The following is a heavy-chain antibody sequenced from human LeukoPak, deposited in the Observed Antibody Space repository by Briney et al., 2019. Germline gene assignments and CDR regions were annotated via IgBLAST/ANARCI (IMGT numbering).Heavy chain of an antibody. J-gene: IGHJ4*02. CDR2: ISGSGGST. CDR1: GFTFSSYA. CDR3: AKASRMYYDFWSGYYTPGDY. Sequence: PGRSLRLSCAASGFTFSSYAMSWVRQAPGKGLEWVSAISGSGGSTYYADSVKGRFTISRDNSKNTLYLQMNSLRAEDTAVYYCAKASRMYYDFWSGYYTPGDYWGQGTLVTVSS. V-gene: IGHV3-23*01. D-gene: IGHD3-3*01.